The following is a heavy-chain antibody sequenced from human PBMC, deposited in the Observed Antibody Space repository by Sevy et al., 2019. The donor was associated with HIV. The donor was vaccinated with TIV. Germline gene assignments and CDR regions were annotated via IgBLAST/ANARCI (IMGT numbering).Heavy chain of an antibody. V-gene: IGHV3-23*01. J-gene: IGHJ4*02. CDR2: ITGGGDST. CDR3: VAGDTSMVTDLDY. Sequence: GGSLRLSCAASGFTVSTYAINWVRQAPGEGLEWDSAITGGGDSTYYADSVKGRFTISRDNSKNVVYLQMNSLRAEDTAVYYCVAGDTSMVTDLDYWGQGTLVTVSS. CDR1: GFTVSTYA. D-gene: IGHD5-18*01.